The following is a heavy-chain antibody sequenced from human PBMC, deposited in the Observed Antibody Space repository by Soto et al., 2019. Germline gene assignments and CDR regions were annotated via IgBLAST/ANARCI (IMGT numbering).Heavy chain of an antibody. CDR2: MLYSGLT. CDR3: APLPVSLSGPYGIHV. D-gene: IGHD2-15*01. V-gene: IGHV4-39*01. CDR1: GYSVSSSGYY. Sequence: PEDTLSLTCSVSGYSVSSSGYYWAWIRQPPGKGLEGIGSMLYSGLTYYNPSLKSRVTLSVDTSKNQFSVRLNSVTASDTAVYYCAPLPVSLSGPYGIHVWGEGPTVTVSS. J-gene: IGHJ6*02.